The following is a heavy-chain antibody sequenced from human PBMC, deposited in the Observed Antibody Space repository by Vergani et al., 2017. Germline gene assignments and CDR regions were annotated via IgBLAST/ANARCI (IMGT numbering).Heavy chain of an antibody. CDR1: GYSFTSYW. V-gene: IGHV5-51*01. J-gene: IGHJ4*02. D-gene: IGHD3-22*01. CDR2: IHPADSDT. Sequence: EVQLVQSEAEVKKPGESLKISCKGSGYSFTSYWIGWVRQMPGKGLEWMGIIHPADSDTRYSPSFQGQVTISVDKSISTAYLQRSSLRASDSAMYYCARLYGRDSSGSKYFDYWGQGTLVTVSS. CDR3: ARLYGRDSSGSKYFDY.